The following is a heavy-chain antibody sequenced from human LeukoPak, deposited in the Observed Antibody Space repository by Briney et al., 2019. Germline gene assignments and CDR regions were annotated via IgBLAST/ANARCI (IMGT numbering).Heavy chain of an antibody. J-gene: IGHJ5*02. V-gene: IGHV4-31*03. CDR3: AREVGDSDSDNWFDP. Sequence: SETLSLTCTVSGGSISSGGYYWSWIRQHPGKGLEWIGYIYYSGSTYYNPSLKSRVTISVDTSENQFSLILRSVTAADTAVYYCAREVGDSDSDNWFDPWGQGTLVTVSS. CDR2: IYYSGST. CDR1: GGSISSGGYY. D-gene: IGHD2-21*02.